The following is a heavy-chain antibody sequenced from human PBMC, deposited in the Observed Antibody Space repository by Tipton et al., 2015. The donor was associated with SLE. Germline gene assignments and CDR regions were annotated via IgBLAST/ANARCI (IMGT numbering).Heavy chain of an antibody. V-gene: IGHV4-59*08. CDR1: GGSLSTYY. CDR3: ARHGGNLYYFDY. J-gene: IGHJ4*02. CDR2: VHYSGRT. Sequence: TLSLTCTVSGGSLSTYYWTWIRQPPGKGLEWIGYVHYSGRTNYNPSLKSRLTISVDTSKNQFSLKLSSVTAADTAVYYCARHGGNLYYFDYWGQGTLVTVSS. D-gene: IGHD3-3*01.